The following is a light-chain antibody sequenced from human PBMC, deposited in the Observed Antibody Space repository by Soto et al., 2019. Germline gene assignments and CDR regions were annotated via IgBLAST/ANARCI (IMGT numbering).Light chain of an antibody. CDR1: SGHSSYA. CDR3: QTWTTGFSVV. J-gene: IGLJ2*01. Sequence: QLVLTQSPSASASLGASVKLTCTLSSGHSSYAIAWHQQQPEKGPRYLMKVNSDGSHNKGDGIPDRFSGFSSGAERYLTISLLQSEDEADYYCQTWTTGFSVVFGGGTKLTVL. CDR2: VNSDGSH. V-gene: IGLV4-69*01.